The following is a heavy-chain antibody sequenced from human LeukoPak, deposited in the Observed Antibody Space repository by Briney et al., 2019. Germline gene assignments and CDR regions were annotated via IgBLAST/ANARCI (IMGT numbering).Heavy chain of an antibody. CDR3: VRQIWS. V-gene: IGHV3-33*01. CDR2: IWYDGSKK. D-gene: IGHD1-1*01. J-gene: IGHJ4*02. CDR1: GFTFSSNG. Sequence: GGSLRLSCAASGFTFSSNGMHWVRQAPGKGLEGVAAIWYDGSKKWYADSVKGRFTISRDNSKNTLYLQMNSPRVEDTAVYYCVRQIWSWGQGTLVTVSS.